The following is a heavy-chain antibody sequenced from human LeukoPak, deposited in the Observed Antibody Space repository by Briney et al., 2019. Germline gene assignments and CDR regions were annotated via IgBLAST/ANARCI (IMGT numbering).Heavy chain of an antibody. D-gene: IGHD6-25*01. V-gene: IGHV3-23*01. J-gene: IGHJ6*02. CDR3: AKDYGAAANVNYYYGLDG. CDR2: ISGSGDST. CDR1: EFTFSSYA. Sequence: GGSLRLSCAASEFTFSSYAMSWGRQAPGKGLEWVSAISGSGDSTYYADSVKGRFTISRDNSKNTLYLQMNSLRAEDTAVYYCAKDYGAAANVNYYYGLDGWGQGTTVTVSS.